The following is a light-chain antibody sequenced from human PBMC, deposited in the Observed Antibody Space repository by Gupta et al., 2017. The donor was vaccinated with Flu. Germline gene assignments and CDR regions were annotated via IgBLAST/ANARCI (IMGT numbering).Light chain of an antibody. Sequence: NSNNVGNQRAAWLQQHQGHPPHHLTYRDGTRPSWVVERFSASRSGITASLTTTALQPDYEAGYYCSAWDNCLSAWVFGGGTKLTVL. CDR1: SNNVGNQR. CDR2: RDG. V-gene: IGLV10-54*04. CDR3: SAWDNCLSAWV. J-gene: IGLJ3*02.